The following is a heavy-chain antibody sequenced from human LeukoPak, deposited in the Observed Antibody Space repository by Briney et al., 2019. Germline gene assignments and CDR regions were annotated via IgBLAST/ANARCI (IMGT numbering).Heavy chain of an antibody. CDR2: MNPNSGNT. J-gene: IGHJ4*02. CDR3: ARVRSAYRYSSSWYFFTF. Sequence: GASVKVSCKAFGYTFTSYDINWVRQATGQGLEWMGWMNPNSGNTGYAQKFQGRVTMTRNTSISTAYMELSSLRSEDTAVYYCARVRSAYRYSSSWYFFTFWGQGTLVTVSS. D-gene: IGHD6-13*01. CDR1: GYTFTSYD. V-gene: IGHV1-8*01.